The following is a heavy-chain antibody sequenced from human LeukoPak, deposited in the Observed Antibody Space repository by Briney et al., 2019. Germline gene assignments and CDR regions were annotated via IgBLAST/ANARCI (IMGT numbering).Heavy chain of an antibody. CDR1: GGSISSNSYY. CDR3: ARVSGTMIVRGRSAFDI. J-gene: IGHJ3*02. V-gene: IGHV4-39*07. D-gene: IGHD3-22*01. Sequence: SETLSLTCTVSGGSISSNSYYWGWIRQPPGMGLEWIGSIYYSGSTYYNPSLKSRVTISVDTSKNQFSLKLSSVTAADTAVYYCARVSGTMIVRGRSAFDIWGQGTMVTVSS. CDR2: IYYSGST.